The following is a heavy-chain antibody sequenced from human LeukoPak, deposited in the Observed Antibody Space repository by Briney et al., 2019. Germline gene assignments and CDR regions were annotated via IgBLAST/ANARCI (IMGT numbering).Heavy chain of an antibody. CDR3: ARGPPNWGYDY. CDR1: GYTFTSYD. Sequence: ASVKVSCKASGYTFTSYDFNWVRQATGQRPEWMGWMSPNSGDTGYAQKFQDRVTMTRNTSISTAYMELSSLRSDDTAVYYCARGPPNWGYDYWGPGTLVTVSS. V-gene: IGHV1-8*01. D-gene: IGHD7-27*01. J-gene: IGHJ4*02. CDR2: MSPNSGDT.